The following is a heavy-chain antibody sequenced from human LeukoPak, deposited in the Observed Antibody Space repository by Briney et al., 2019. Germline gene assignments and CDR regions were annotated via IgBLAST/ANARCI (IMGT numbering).Heavy chain of an antibody. Sequence: GRSLRLSCAASGFTFSSYAMHWVRQAPGKGLEWVAVISYDGSNKYYADSVKGRFTISRDNSKNTLYLQMNSLRAEDTAIYYCAKGLDTFDHWGQGTLVSVSS. V-gene: IGHV3-30-3*01. D-gene: IGHD5-18*01. J-gene: IGHJ4*02. CDR1: GFTFSSYA. CDR2: ISYDGSNK. CDR3: AKGLDTFDH.